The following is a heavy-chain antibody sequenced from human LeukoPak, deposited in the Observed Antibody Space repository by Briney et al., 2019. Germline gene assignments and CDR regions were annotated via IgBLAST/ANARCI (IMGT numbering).Heavy chain of an antibody. J-gene: IGHJ4*02. CDR3: ATILPNDFWSGIGGY. CDR2: FDPEDSET. V-gene: IGHV1-24*01. Sequence: ASVKVSCKVSGYTLTELSMHWVRQAPGKGLEWMGGFDPEDSETIYAQKFQGRVTMTEDTSTDTAYMELSSLRSEDTAVYYCATILPNDFWSGIGGYWGQGTLVTVSS. CDR1: GYTLTELS. D-gene: IGHD3-3*01.